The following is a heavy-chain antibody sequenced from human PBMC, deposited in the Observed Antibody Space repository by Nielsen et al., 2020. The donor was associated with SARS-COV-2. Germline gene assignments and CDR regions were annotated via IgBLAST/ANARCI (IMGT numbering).Heavy chain of an antibody. J-gene: IGHJ4*02. Sequence: GGSLRLSCTASGFTFGDYAMSWVRQAPGKGLEWVGFIRSKAYGGTTEYAASVKGRFTISRDDSKSIAYLQMNSLKTEDTAVYYCTRDLITIFGVGPDYWGQGTLVTVSS. V-gene: IGHV3-49*04. D-gene: IGHD3-3*01. CDR2: IRSKAYGGTT. CDR3: TRDLITIFGVGPDY. CDR1: GFTFGDYA.